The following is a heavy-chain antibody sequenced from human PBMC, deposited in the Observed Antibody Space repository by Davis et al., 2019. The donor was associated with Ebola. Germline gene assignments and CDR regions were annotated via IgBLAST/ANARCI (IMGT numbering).Heavy chain of an antibody. D-gene: IGHD2-8*01. CDR3: AKDEIMLDAFDI. J-gene: IGHJ3*02. CDR1: GFTFSSYA. Sequence: PGGSLRLSCAASGFTFSSYAMNWVRRAPGKGLEWVSGIGGSGDSTHYADSVKGRFTISRDNSKNTLFLQMNSLRADDTAVYYCAKDEIMLDAFDIWGQGTMVTVSS. V-gene: IGHV3-23*01. CDR2: IGGSGDST.